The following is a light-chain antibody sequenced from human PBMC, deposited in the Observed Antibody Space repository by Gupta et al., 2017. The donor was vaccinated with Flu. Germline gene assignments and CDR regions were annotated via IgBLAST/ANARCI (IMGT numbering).Light chain of an antibody. CDR1: QSVLYSSNNKNY. J-gene: IGKJ2*01. CDR2: WAS. Sequence: NCKSSQSVLYSSNNKNYLAWYQQKPGQPPKLLIYWASTRESGVPDRFSGSGSGTDFTLTISSLQAEDVAVYCCQQYCTTLYTFGQGTKLEIK. CDR3: QQYCTTLYT. V-gene: IGKV4-1*01.